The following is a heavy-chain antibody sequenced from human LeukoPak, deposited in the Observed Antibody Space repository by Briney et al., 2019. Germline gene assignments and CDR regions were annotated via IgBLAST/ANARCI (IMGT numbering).Heavy chain of an antibody. D-gene: IGHD4-17*01. CDR1: GGSISSSSYY. CDR3: ASVGGDYLSLEIDY. CDR2: IYYSGST. J-gene: IGHJ4*02. Sequence: SETLSLTCTVSGGSISSSSYYWGWIRQPPGKGLEWIGSIYYSGSTNYNPSLKSRVTISVDASKNQFSLKLSSVTAADTAVYYCASVGGDYLSLEIDYWGQGTLVTVSS. V-gene: IGHV4-39*07.